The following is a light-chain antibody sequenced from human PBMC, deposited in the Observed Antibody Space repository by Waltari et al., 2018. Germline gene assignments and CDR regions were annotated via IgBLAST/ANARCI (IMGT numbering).Light chain of an antibody. CDR1: QDISSW. V-gene: IGKV1-12*01. CDR3: QQGSSFPYT. CDR2: AAS. Sequence: DIQMTQSPSSVSASVGDSVTITCRASQDISSWLAWYQQKPGKAPNLLIYAASSLESGVPSRFSGSGSGTDFTLTINNLQPEDFATYYCQQGSSFPYTFGQGTKLEIK. J-gene: IGKJ2*01.